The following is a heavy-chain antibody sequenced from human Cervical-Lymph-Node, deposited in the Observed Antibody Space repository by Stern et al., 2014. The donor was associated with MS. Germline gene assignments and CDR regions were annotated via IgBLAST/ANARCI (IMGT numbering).Heavy chain of an antibody. CDR3: ARVAYCGGDCDYYNGMDV. CDR1: GFTFVDFW. D-gene: IGHD2-21*02. CDR2: INNDGSSI. J-gene: IGHJ6*02. Sequence: EVQLVESGGGLARPGGSLRLSCAASGFTFVDFWMHWVRQVPGKGLVWVSRINNDGSSISYADSVRGRFTISRDSAKNMLYLQMNGLRAEDTATYYCARVAYCGGDCDYYNGMDVWGQGTTVTVSS. V-gene: IGHV3-74*02.